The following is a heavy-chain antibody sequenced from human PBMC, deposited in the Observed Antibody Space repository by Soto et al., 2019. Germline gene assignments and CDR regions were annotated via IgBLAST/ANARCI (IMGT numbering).Heavy chain of an antibody. J-gene: IGHJ4*02. V-gene: IGHV4-39*01. D-gene: IGHD6-13*01. CDR2: IFYSGST. CDR1: GGSISSSSYY. Sequence: SETLSLTCTVSGGSISSSSYYWGWIRQPPGKGLEWIGSIFYSGSTYYNPSLQSRVPLSVDTSKNQLSLKLSLVTAADTAMYYCAALPLAAAGSLIFYYWGQGTLVTVSS. CDR3: AALPLAAAGSLIFYY.